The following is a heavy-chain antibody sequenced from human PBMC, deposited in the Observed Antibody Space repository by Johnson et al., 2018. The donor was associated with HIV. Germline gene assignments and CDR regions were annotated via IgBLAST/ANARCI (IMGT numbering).Heavy chain of an antibody. Sequence: VQLVESGGGLVQPGGSLRLSCAASGFTFSNTWMSWVRQAPGKGLEWVGRIKSKTAGGTPDFAAPVKGRFTISREDSKNTLYLQMNSLKNEDTAVYYCTIYCSGGSCYPWAFDIWGQGTMVTVAS. V-gene: IGHV3-15*01. CDR3: TIYCSGGSCYPWAFDI. D-gene: IGHD2-15*01. CDR2: IKSKTAGGTP. CDR1: GFTFSNTW. J-gene: IGHJ3*02.